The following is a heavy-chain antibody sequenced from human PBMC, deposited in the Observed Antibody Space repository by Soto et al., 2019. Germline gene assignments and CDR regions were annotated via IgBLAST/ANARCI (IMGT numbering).Heavy chain of an antibody. J-gene: IGHJ3*01. Sequence: QVQLVESGGGVVQPGRSLRLYCAASGFTFSSYAMHWVRQAPGKGLEWVAVVSHDGKTEYHAASVKGRFTISRDTSANILSLQMNSLRDEDTAVYYCGREPYISGHYSGGCDVWGQGTMVTVSS. CDR2: VSHDGKTE. D-gene: IGHD3-22*01. V-gene: IGHV3-30*04. CDR1: GFTFSSYA. CDR3: GREPYISGHYSGGCDV.